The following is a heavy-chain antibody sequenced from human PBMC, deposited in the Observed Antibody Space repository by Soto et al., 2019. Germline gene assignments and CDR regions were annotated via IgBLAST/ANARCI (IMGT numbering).Heavy chain of an antibody. J-gene: IGHJ4*02. Sequence: SGGSLRLSCAASGITFSNYWMTWVRQAPGKGLEWVANIKQDGSEKYYVDSVKGRFTISRDNAKNSLFLQMNSLRAEDTAMYYCASRPSAVVYHGVFDYWGQGALVTVSS. V-gene: IGHV3-7*03. CDR2: IKQDGSEK. D-gene: IGHD3-10*01. CDR1: GITFSNYW. CDR3: ASRPSAVVYHGVFDY.